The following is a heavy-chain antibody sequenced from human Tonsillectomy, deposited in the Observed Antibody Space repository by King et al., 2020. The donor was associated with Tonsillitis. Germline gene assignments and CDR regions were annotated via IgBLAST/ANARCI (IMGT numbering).Heavy chain of an antibody. CDR2: INHSGST. Sequence: VQLQQWGAGLLKPSETLSLTCAVYGGSFSGYYWSWIRQPPGKGLEWIGEINHSGSTNYNPSLKSRVTISVDTSKNQFSLKLSSVTAADTAVYYCARGRKGINGGKFDPWGQGTLVTVSS. D-gene: IGHD4-23*01. CDR3: ARGRKGINGGKFDP. J-gene: IGHJ5*02. CDR1: GGSFSGYY. V-gene: IGHV4-34*01.